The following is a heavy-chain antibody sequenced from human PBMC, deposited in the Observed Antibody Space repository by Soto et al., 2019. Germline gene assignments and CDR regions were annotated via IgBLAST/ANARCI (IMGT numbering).Heavy chain of an antibody. D-gene: IGHD1-26*01. J-gene: IGHJ4*02. CDR3: ARGVSAGVDY. V-gene: IGHV1-8*01. CDR1: GYSFTSLD. Sequence: QVQLVQSGAEVREPGASVKVSCKASGYSFTSLDFNWVRQTAGQGLEWMGWMQPSTGRTGYAQKCQGRVTMTRNTTINTDYMELTTLTSDDTAFYYCARGVSAGVDYWGQGTLVTVSS. CDR2: MQPSTGRT.